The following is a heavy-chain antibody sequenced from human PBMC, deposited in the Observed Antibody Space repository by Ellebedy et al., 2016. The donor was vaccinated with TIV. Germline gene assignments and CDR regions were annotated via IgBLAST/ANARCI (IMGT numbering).Heavy chain of an antibody. J-gene: IGHJ6*02. Sequence: GGSLRLSXAASGFTFAAYAMHWVRQAPGKGLEWVSGISWSGGRGGYADSVKGRFTISRDNAKNSLYPQMNSLRPDDTALYYCAKDIGPYYYGSGSDYGMDVWGQGTTVSVSS. V-gene: IGHV3-9*01. CDR2: ISWSGGRG. CDR3: AKDIGPYYYGSGSDYGMDV. CDR1: GFTFAAYA. D-gene: IGHD3-10*01.